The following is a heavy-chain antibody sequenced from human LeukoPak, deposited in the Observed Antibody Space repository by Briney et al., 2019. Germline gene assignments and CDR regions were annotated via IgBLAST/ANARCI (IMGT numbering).Heavy chain of an antibody. CDR1: GYSFKNFG. Sequence: AGSLSPSCLPTGYSFKNFGMHWVRQPQGKGLEWDSAIICYGGSTEYADSVKGRLTIFRDNAKNSLYLQLSSLRPEDTALYYCAKHLTATNTYIFFGLDVWGQGTSVTVSS. CDR2: IICYGGST. D-gene: IGHD1-26*01. J-gene: IGHJ6*02. CDR3: AKHLTATNTYIFFGLDV. V-gene: IGHV3-9*01.